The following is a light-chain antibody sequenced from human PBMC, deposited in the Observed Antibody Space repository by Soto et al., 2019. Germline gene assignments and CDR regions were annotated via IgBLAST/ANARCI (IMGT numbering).Light chain of an antibody. Sequence: QSALTQPRSVSGSPGQSVTISCTGTNSDIGGYNYVSWYQQHPGKAPKVMIYDVSRRPSGVPDRFSGSKSGNPASLTISGLQAEDEADYYCCSYAGTYNLGVFGGGTKLTVL. CDR2: DVS. J-gene: IGLJ3*02. CDR3: CSYAGTYNLGV. V-gene: IGLV2-11*01. CDR1: NSDIGGYNY.